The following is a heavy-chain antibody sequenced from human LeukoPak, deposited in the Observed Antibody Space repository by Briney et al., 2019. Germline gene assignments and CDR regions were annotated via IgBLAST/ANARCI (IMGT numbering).Heavy chain of an antibody. V-gene: IGHV1-3*01. CDR3: ARGDYPPSTFGY. CDR2: INAGNGNT. J-gene: IGHJ4*02. CDR1: GYTFTSYG. D-gene: IGHD4-11*01. Sequence: ASVKVSCKASGYTFTSYGISWVRQAPGQRLEWMGWINAGNGNTKYSQKFQGRVTITRDTSASTAYMELSSLRSEDTAVYYCARGDYPPSTFGYWGQGTLVTVSS.